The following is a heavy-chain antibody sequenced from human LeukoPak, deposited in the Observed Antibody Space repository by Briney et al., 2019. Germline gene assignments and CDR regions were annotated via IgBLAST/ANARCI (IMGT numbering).Heavy chain of an antibody. CDR2: INPNSGGT. V-gene: IGHV1-2*02. J-gene: IGHJ6*03. CDR1: GYIFTGYY. D-gene: IGHD2-2*01. CDR3: ARVLGFLVPQHYYYMDV. Sequence: GASVKVSCKASGYIFTGYYMHWVRQAPGQGLEWMGWINPNSGGTNYAQKFQGRVTITADESTSTAYMELSSLRSEDTAVYYCARVLGFLVPQHYYYMDVWGKGTTVTISS.